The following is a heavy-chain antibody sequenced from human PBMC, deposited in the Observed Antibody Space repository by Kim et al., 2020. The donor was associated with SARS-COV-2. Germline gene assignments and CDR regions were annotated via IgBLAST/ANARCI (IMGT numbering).Heavy chain of an antibody. D-gene: IGHD2-15*01. CDR3: LGGYYFDY. Sequence: GHGNTIYCQKFQGKATFNTNTSASTAYMELSSLRSEDSAVYYCLGGYYFDYWGQGTLVTVSS. J-gene: IGHJ4*02. CDR2: GHGNT. V-gene: IGHV1-3*01.